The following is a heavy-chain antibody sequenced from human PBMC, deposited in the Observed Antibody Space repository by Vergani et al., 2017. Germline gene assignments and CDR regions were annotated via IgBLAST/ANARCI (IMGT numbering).Heavy chain of an antibody. V-gene: IGHV3-33*01. CDR3: TTGLLPAAIAYYYYMDV. D-gene: IGHD2-2*01. CDR2: IWYDGSNE. Sequence: QVQLVESGGGVVQPGRSLRLSCAASGFTFRTYGMHWVRQAPGKGLEWVAVIWYDGSNEYYADSVKGRFTISRDNSKNTLYLQMSSLRAEDTAVYYCTTGLLPAAIAYYYYMDVWGKGTTVTVSS. CDR1: GFTFRTYG. J-gene: IGHJ6*03.